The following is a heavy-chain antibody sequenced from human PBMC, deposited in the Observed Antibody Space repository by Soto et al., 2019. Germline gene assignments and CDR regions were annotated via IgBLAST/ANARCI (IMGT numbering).Heavy chain of an antibody. D-gene: IGHD5-12*01. CDR2: ISDSGSTI. V-gene: IGHV3-48*01. CDR1: GFPFSSYA. J-gene: IGHJ5*02. Sequence: EVQLVESGGGLVQPGGSLRLSCAASGFPFSSYAMNWVRQTPDKGLEWLSYISDSGSTIHYADSVKGRFTISRDNAKNSLYLQMNSLRADDTAVYYCTRDGSWGQGTLVTVCS. CDR3: TRDGS.